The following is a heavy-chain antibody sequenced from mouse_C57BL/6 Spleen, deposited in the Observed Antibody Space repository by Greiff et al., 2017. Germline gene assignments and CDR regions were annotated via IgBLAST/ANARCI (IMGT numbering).Heavy chain of an antibody. V-gene: IGHV1-42*01. CDR1: GYSFTGYY. CDR2: INPSTGGT. Sequence: VQLQQSGPELVKPGASVKISCKASGYSFTGYYMNWVKQSPEKSLEWIGEINPSTGGTTYNQKFKAKATLTVDKSSSTAYMQLKSLTSADSAVYYCARGVSITTVAGGAYWGQGTTLTVSS. J-gene: IGHJ2*01. CDR3: ARGVSITTVAGGAY. D-gene: IGHD1-1*01.